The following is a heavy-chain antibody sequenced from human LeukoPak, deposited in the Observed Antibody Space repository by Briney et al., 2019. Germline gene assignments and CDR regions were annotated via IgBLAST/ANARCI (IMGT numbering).Heavy chain of an antibody. CDR3: ARCSGSYGAFRFDP. CDR1: GYSISSNYY. CDR2: IFHSGST. J-gene: IGHJ5*02. Sequence: SETLSLTCAVSGYSISSNYYWGWIRQPPGKGLEWIGSIFHSGSTYYNPSLKSRVTISVDTSKNQFSLKLSSVAAADTAVYYCARCSGSYGAFRFDPWGQGTLVTVSS. D-gene: IGHD1-26*01. V-gene: IGHV4-38-2*01.